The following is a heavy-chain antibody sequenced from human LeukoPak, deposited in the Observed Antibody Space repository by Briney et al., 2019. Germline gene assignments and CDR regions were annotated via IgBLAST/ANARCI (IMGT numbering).Heavy chain of an antibody. J-gene: IGHJ4*02. CDR2: IRYDGSNK. CDR1: GFTFSSYG. V-gene: IGHV3-30*02. Sequence: GGSLRLSCAASGFTFSSYGMHWVRQAPGKGLEWVAFIRYDGSNKYYADSVKGRFTISRDNSKSTLYLQMNSLRAEDTAVYYCAKDDFGVAPFDYWGQGTLVTVSS. D-gene: IGHD3-3*01. CDR3: AKDDFGVAPFDY.